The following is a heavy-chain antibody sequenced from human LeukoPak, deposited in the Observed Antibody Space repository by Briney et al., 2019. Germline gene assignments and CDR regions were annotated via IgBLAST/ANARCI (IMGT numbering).Heavy chain of an antibody. J-gene: IGHJ4*02. V-gene: IGHV4-38-2*01. Sequence: SETLSLTCDVSGYSISSCYYWGWIRQPPGKGLEWIGSIYHSGSTYYNPSLKSRVTISVDTSKNQFSLKLSSVTAADTAVYYCAGLIGYCSGGSCYYDYVWGSYRPYYFDYWGQGTLVTVSS. D-gene: IGHD2-15*01. CDR1: GYSISSCYY. CDR3: AGLIGYCSGGSCYYDYVWGSYRPYYFDY. CDR2: IYHSGST.